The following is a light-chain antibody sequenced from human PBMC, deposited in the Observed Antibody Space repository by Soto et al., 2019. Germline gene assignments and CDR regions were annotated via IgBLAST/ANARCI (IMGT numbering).Light chain of an antibody. V-gene: IGKV1-39*01. CDR3: QQSYSTPVST. Sequence: DVRMIKNNSTLSASLEDSSTITWWASQGISSYLAWYQQKPGKAPKLLIYAASSLQSGVPSRFSGRGFGADFTLTISSLQPEDFATYYCQQSYSTPVSTFGQVTLL. CDR2: AAS. J-gene: IGKJ5*01. CDR1: QGISSY.